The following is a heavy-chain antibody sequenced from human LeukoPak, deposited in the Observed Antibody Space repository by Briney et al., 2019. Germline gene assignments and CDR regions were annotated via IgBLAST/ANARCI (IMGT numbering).Heavy chain of an antibody. D-gene: IGHD3-10*01. V-gene: IGHV3-66*01. CDR2: IYSGGST. CDR3: ARGGAMIRGVFDY. CDR1: EFTVSSNY. Sequence: GGSLRLSCIASEFTVSSNYMTWVRQAPGKGLEWVSIIYSGGSTYYADSVKGRFTISRDNSKNTLYLQMNSLRAEDTAVYYCARGGAMIRGVFDYWGQGTLVTVSS. J-gene: IGHJ4*02.